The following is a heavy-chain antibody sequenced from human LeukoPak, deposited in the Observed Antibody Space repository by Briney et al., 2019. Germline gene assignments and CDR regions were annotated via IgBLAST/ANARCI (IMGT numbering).Heavy chain of an antibody. D-gene: IGHD3-10*01. V-gene: IGHV4-39*01. CDR3: ARLWNYMDV. J-gene: IGHJ6*03. CDR2: IYYSGST. CDR1: GGSISGYY. Sequence: PSETLSLTCTVSGGSISGYYWGWIRQPPGKGLEWIGSIYYSGSTYYNPSLKSRVTISVDTSKNQFSLKLSSVTAADTAVYYCARLWNYMDVWGKGTTVTVSS.